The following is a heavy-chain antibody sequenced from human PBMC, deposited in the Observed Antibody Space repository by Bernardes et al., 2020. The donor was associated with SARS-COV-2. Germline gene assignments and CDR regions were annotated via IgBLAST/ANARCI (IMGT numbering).Heavy chain of an antibody. CDR2: FDPEDGET. D-gene: IGHD2-8*02. CDR3: ATPAHPLPHCTGGVCPAYYYYGMDV. V-gene: IGHV1-24*01. Sequence: ASVKVSCKVSGYTLTELSMHWVRQAPGKGLEWMGGFDPEDGETIYAQKFQGRVTMTEDTSTDTAYMELSSLRSEDTAVYYCATPAHPLPHCTGGVCPAYYYYGMDVWGQGTTVTVSS. J-gene: IGHJ6*02. CDR1: GYTLTELS.